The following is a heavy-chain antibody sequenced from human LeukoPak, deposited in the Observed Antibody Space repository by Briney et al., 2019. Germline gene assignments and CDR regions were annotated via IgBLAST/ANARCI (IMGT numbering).Heavy chain of an antibody. Sequence: ASVKVSCKASGYTFTSYGISWVRQAPGQGLEWMGWMNPNSGNTGYAQKFQGRVTITRNTSIITAYMELSSLRSEDTAVYYCARPGDILTGAFDYWGQGTLVTVSS. J-gene: IGHJ4*02. CDR2: MNPNSGNT. CDR3: ARPGDILTGAFDY. CDR1: GYTFTSYG. V-gene: IGHV1-8*03. D-gene: IGHD3-9*01.